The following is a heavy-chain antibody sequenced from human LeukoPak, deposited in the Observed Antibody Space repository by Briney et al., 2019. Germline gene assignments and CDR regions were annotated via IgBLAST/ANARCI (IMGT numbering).Heavy chain of an antibody. CDR3: ARDRWNPADYFDSSGYGFDY. V-gene: IGHV3-7*01. Sequence: PGGSLRLSCAASGFTFSSYWMSWVRQAPGKGLEWVANIKQDGSEKYYVDSVKGRFTISRDNAKNSLYLQMNSLRAEDTAVYYCARDRWNPADYFDSSGYGFDYWGQGTLVTVSS. J-gene: IGHJ4*02. D-gene: IGHD3-22*01. CDR1: GFTFSSYW. CDR2: IKQDGSEK.